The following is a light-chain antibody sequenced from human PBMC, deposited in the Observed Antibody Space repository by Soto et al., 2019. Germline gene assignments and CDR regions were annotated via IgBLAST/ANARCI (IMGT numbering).Light chain of an antibody. Sequence: QSALTQPASVSGSPGQSITISCTGTSSDVGSYNLVSWYQQYPGKAPKLMIYEGSQRPSGVSHRFSGSKSGNTASLTISGLQAEDEADYYCCSYAGSTTVMFGGGTKVTVL. CDR2: EGS. CDR1: SSDVGSYNL. CDR3: CSYAGSTTVM. J-gene: IGLJ3*02. V-gene: IGLV2-23*01.